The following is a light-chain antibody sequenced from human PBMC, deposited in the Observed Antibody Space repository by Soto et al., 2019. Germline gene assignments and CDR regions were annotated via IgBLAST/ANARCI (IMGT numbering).Light chain of an antibody. CDR2: DAS. Sequence: DIQMIQSPSALSASVGDRVTITRRASQSISRRLAWYQQKPGKAPKLLIYDASSLESGVPAGFSGSGSGTKFTLTISSLQPDDFATYYCQQYNSYPWTFGQGTKV. CDR1: QSISRR. V-gene: IGKV1-5*01. J-gene: IGKJ1*01. CDR3: QQYNSYPWT.